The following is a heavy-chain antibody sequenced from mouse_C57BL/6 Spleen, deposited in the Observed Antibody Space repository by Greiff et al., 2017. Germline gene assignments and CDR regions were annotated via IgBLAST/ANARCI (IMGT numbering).Heavy chain of an antibody. D-gene: IGHD2-5*01. CDR1: GFTFSSYA. J-gene: IGHJ4*01. CDR2: ISDGGSYT. CDR3: ARGNSNYLDYAMDY. Sequence: DVKLQESGGGLVKPGGSLKLSCAASGFTFSSYAMSWVRQTPEKRLEWVATISDGGSYTYYPDNVKGRFTISRDNAKNNLYLQISHLKSEDTAMYYCARGNSNYLDYAMDYWGQGTSVTVSS. V-gene: IGHV5-4*03.